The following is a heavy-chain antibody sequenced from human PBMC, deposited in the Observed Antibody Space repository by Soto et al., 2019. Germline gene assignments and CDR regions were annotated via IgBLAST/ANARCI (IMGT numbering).Heavy chain of an antibody. CDR3: ARAIVVVVAAIPYSYGMDV. CDR2: IIPIFGTA. Sequence: QVQLVQSGAEVKKPGSSVKVSCKASGGTFSSYAISWVRQAPGQGLEWMGGIIPIFGTANYAQKFQGRVTITADESTSTAYMELSSLRSEDTAVYYCARAIVVVVAAIPYSYGMDVWGQGTTVTVSS. V-gene: IGHV1-69*01. D-gene: IGHD2-15*01. CDR1: GGTFSSYA. J-gene: IGHJ6*02.